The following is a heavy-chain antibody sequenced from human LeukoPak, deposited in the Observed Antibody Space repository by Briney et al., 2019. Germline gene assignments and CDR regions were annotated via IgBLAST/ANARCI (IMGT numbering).Heavy chain of an antibody. CDR3: AREYGSGTAY. CDR2: ISAYNGNT. J-gene: IGHJ4*02. Sequence: ASVKVSCKTSGYTFTSYGISWVRQAPGQGLEWMGWISAYNGNTDYAQNLQDRVTMTTDTSTSTAYMELRSLRSDDTAVYYCAREYGSGTAYWGQGTLVTVSS. D-gene: IGHD3-10*01. CDR1: GYTFTSYG. V-gene: IGHV1-18*01.